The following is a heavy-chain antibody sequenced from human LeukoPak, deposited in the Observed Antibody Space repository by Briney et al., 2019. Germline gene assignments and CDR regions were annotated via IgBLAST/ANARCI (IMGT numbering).Heavy chain of an antibody. D-gene: IGHD2-21*01. CDR1: GGSISSYY. CDR3: ARKSPEHLPTYFDH. J-gene: IGHJ4*02. Sequence: PSETLSLTCTVSGGSISSYYWSWIRQSPGQGLEWIGYIWPSGSTNYNPSLSGRVAISLDKSRNHFTLMVTAVTAADTAFYYCARKSPEHLPTYFDHWGRGILVTVSS. CDR2: IWPSGST. V-gene: IGHV4-4*08.